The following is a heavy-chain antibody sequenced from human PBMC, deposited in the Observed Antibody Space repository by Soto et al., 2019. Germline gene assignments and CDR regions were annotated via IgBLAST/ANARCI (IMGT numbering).Heavy chain of an antibody. CDR3: ARAGIAAPFDYYYYYMDV. Sequence: GGSLRLSCAASGFTVSSNYMSWVRQAPGKGLEWVSVIYSGGSTYYADSVKGRFTISRDNSKNTLYLQMNSLRAEDTAVYYCARAGIAAPFDYYYYYMDVWGKGTTVTVSS. V-gene: IGHV3-66*01. D-gene: IGHD6-13*01. CDR2: IYSGGST. CDR1: GFTVSSNY. J-gene: IGHJ6*03.